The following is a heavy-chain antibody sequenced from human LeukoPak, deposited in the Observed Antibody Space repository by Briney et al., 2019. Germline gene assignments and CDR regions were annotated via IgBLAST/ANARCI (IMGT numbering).Heavy chain of an antibody. CDR1: GGTFSSYA. CDR2: IIPIFGTA. CDR3: ARGQGIIAVALDV. J-gene: IGHJ6*04. V-gene: IGHV1-69*05. Sequence: ASVKVSCKASGGTFSSYAISWVRQAPGQGLEWMGRIIPIFGTANYAQKFQGRATITTDESTSTAYMELSSLRSEDTAVYYCARGQGIIAVALDVWGKGTTVTVSS. D-gene: IGHD6-19*01.